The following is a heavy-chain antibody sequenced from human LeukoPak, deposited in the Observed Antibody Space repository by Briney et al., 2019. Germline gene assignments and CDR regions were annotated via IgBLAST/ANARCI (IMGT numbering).Heavy chain of an antibody. V-gene: IGHV3-9*01. CDR3: AKGHFGSGAYPDS. Sequence: PGGSLRLSCAASGFTFDDYAMHWVRQTPGKGLEWVSGINWNSGSIDYADSVKGRFTISRDNAKNSLYLQMNSLRAEDTALYYCAKGHFGSGAYPDSWGQGTLVTVSS. J-gene: IGHJ4*02. CDR1: GFTFDDYA. D-gene: IGHD3-10*01. CDR2: INWNSGSI.